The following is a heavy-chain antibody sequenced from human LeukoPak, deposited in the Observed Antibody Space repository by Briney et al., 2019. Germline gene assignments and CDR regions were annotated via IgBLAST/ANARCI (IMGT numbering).Heavy chain of an antibody. Sequence: SETLSLTCTVSGGSISSSSYYWGWIRQPPGKGLEWIGSIYYSGSTYYNPSLKSRVTISVDTSKNQFSLKLSSVTAADTAVYYCARHVPLGQQPVRYNWFDPWGQGTLVTVSS. CDR1: GGSISSSSYY. D-gene: IGHD6-13*01. CDR3: ARHVPLGQQPVRYNWFDP. V-gene: IGHV4-39*01. J-gene: IGHJ5*02. CDR2: IYYSGST.